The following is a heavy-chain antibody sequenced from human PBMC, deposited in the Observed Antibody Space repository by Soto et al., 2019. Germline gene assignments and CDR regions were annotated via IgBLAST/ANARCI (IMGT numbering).Heavy chain of an antibody. CDR2: IYYSGST. Sequence: LSLTCTVSGGSISSYYWSWIRQPPGKGLEWIGYIYYSGSTNYNPSLKSRVTISVDTSKNQFSLKLSSVTAADTAVYYCARGYGYCSGGSCPIDYWGKGTLVTVSS. CDR1: GGSISSYY. D-gene: IGHD2-15*01. V-gene: IGHV4-59*01. CDR3: ARGYGYCSGGSCPIDY. J-gene: IGHJ4*02.